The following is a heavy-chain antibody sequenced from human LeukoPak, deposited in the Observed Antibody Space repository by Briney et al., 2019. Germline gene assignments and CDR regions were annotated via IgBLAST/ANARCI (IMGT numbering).Heavy chain of an antibody. CDR3: ARGAVAVAGTLYYYYYMDV. Sequence: PSETLSLTCTVSGGSISSYYWSWIRQPPGKGLEWIGYIYYSGSTNYNPSLKSRVTISVDTSKNQFSLKLSSVTAADTAVYYCARGAVAVAGTLYYYYYMDVWGKGTTVTISS. J-gene: IGHJ6*03. V-gene: IGHV4-59*01. D-gene: IGHD6-19*01. CDR2: IYYSGST. CDR1: GGSISSYY.